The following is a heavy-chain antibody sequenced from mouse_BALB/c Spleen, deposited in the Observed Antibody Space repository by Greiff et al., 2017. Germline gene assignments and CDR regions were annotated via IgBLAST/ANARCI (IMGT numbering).Heavy chain of an antibody. V-gene: IGHV2-2-2*01. CDR2: IWSGGST. J-gene: IGHJ4*01. CDR1: GFSLTSYG. Sequence: QVQLKQSGPGLVQPSQSLSITCTVSGFSLTSYGVHWVRQSPGKGLEWLGVIWSGGSTDYNAAFISRLSISKDNSKSQVFFKMNSLQADDTAIYYCVRNLGTTVVGRGYYAMDYWGQGTSVTVSS. D-gene: IGHD1-1*01. CDR3: VRNLGTTVVGRGYYAMDY.